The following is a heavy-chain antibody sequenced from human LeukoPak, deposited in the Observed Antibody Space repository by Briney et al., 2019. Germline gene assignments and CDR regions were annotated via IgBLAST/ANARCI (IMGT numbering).Heavy chain of an antibody. V-gene: IGHV3-21*01. CDR2: ISSSSSYI. CDR1: GFTFSSYS. Sequence: GGSLRLSCAASGFTFSSYSMNWVRQAPGKGLEWVSSISSSSSYIFYADSAKDRFTISRDNAKNSLCLQMNSLRAEDTAVYYCARDLALTVGQWFDPWGQGTLVTVSS. J-gene: IGHJ5*02. D-gene: IGHD4-23*01. CDR3: ARDLALTVGQWFDP.